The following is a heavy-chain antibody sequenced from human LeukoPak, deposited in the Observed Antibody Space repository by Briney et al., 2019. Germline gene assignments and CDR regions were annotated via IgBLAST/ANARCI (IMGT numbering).Heavy chain of an antibody. CDR3: ARVSRQWLVQDY. V-gene: IGHV4-39*07. J-gene: IGHJ4*02. Sequence: PSETLSLTCTVSGGSISSSSYYWGWIRQPPGKGLEWIGSIYYSGSTYYNPSLKSRVTISVDTSKNQFSLKLSSVTAADTAVYYCARVSRQWLVQDYWGQGTLVTVSS. D-gene: IGHD6-19*01. CDR2: IYYSGST. CDR1: GGSISSSSYY.